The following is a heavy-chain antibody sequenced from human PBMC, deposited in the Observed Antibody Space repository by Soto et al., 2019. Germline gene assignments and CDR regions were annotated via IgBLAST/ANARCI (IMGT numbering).Heavy chain of an antibody. CDR1: GGSFSGYY. CDR2: INHRGST. V-gene: IGHV4-34*04. CDR3: ARRPSGDYGVDY. D-gene: IGHD2-21*02. J-gene: IGHJ4*02. Sequence: QVQLQQWGAGLLKPSETLSLACAVYGGSFSGYYWTWIRQPPGKGLEWIGEINHRGSTNHNPSLKSRPTVSVDTSKNQFPLKLRSVTAADTAVYYCARRPSGDYGVDYWGQGTLVTVSS.